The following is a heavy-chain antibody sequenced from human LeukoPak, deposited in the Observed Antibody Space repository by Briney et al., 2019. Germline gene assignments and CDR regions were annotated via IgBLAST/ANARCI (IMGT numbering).Heavy chain of an antibody. V-gene: IGHV1-46*01. Sequence: ASVTVSCKASGYTFTNFYMHWVRQAPGQGLEWMGIINPSGGTTTYAQKFQGRVTMTTDKSKNTVYMDLSSVRSEDTAVYYCARDVSAGSQFFDCWGQGTMVTVSS. CDR3: ARDVSAGSQFFDC. CDR1: GYTFTNFY. J-gene: IGHJ4*02. CDR2: INPSGGTT. D-gene: IGHD6-19*01.